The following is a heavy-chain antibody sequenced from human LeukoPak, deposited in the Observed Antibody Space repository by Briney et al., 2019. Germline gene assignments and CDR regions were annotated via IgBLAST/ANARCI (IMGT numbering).Heavy chain of an antibody. CDR1: GYTFTSYY. D-gene: IGHD3-10*01. J-gene: IGHJ6*03. V-gene: IGHV1-46*01. Sequence: ASVKVSCKASGYTFTSYYMHWVRQAPGQGLEWMGIINPSGGSTSYAQKFQGRVTMTRDTSTSTVYMELSSLRSEDTAVYYCARERVWFGELFPAAEGLRGVYYYYMDVWGKGTTVTISS. CDR3: ARERVWFGELFPAAEGLRGVYYYYMDV. CDR2: INPSGGST.